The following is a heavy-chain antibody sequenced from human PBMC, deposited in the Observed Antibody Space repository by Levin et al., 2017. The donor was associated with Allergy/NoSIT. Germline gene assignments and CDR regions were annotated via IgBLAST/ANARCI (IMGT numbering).Heavy chain of an antibody. V-gene: IGHV3-48*03. D-gene: IGHD3-3*01. CDR1: GFTFSSYE. CDR2: ISSTGSTI. J-gene: IGHJ4*02. CDR3: ARQLGNFWSGYNYFDY. Sequence: GESLKISCAASGFTFSSYEMNWVRRAPGKGLEWVSYISSTGSTIYSADSVKCRFTIYRDNAKNSLYLHMNSLRAEDTAVYYCARQLGNFWSGYNYFDYWGQGTLVTVSS.